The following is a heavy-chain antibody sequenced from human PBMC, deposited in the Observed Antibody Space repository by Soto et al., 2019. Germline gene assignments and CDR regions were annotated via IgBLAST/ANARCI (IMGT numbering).Heavy chain of an antibody. CDR1: GGSFSGYY. CDR2: INHSGST. D-gene: IGHD6-13*01. CDR3: ARTSESSWIADY. J-gene: IGHJ4*02. V-gene: IGHV4-34*01. Sequence: SETLSLTCAVYGGSFSGYYWSWIRQPPGKGLEWIGEINHSGSTNYNPSLKSRVTISVDKSKNQFSLKLSSVTAADTAVYYCARTSESSWIADYWGQGTLVTVSS.